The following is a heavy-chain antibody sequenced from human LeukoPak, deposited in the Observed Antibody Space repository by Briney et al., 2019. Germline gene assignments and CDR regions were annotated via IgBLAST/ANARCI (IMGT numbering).Heavy chain of an antibody. J-gene: IGHJ3*02. CDR2: FDTKDGET. V-gene: IGHV1-24*01. Sequence: ASVEVSCKVSGYTLTELSMQWVRQAAGKGLKWRGGFDTKDGETIYAQNFQGRVTMTEDPPTDTAYMELSRLPPQTTAVYSRATCGYLMYHAFDIWDQGTMLTVSS. CDR1: GYTLTELS. D-gene: IGHD6-13*01. CDR3: ATCGYLMYHAFDI.